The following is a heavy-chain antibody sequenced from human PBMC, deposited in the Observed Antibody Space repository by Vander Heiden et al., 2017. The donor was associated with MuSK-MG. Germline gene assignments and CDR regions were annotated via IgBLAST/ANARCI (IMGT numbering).Heavy chain of an antibody. D-gene: IGHD4-17*01. CDR3: ARGRRGWYGDYFPLIVELSPGAFDI. Sequence: QVQLQESGPGLVKPSQTLSLTCTVSGGSISSGGYYWSWIRQHPGKGLEWIGYIYYSGSTYYNPSLKSRVTISVDTSKNQFSLKLSSVTAADTAVYYCARGRRGWYGDYFPLIVELSPGAFDIWGQGTMVTVSS. CDR2: IYYSGST. J-gene: IGHJ3*02. CDR1: GGSISSGGYY. V-gene: IGHV4-31*03.